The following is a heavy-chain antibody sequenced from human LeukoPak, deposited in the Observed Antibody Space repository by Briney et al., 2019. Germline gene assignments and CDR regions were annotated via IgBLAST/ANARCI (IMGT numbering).Heavy chain of an antibody. J-gene: IGHJ5*02. D-gene: IGHD6-13*01. CDR3: ARDSYSSSPHDNWFDP. CDR2: ISAYNGNT. CDR1: GYTFTSYG. V-gene: IGHV1-18*01. Sequence: ASVKVSCKASGYTFTSYGISWVRQAPGQRLEWMGWISAYNGNTNYEQKIQGRSTMTTDTSTSTAYMELRSLRADDTAVYYCARDSYSSSPHDNWFDPWGQGTLVTVSS.